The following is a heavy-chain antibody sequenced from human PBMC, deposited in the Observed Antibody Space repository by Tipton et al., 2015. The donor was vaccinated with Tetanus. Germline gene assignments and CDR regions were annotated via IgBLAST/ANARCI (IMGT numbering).Heavy chain of an antibody. Sequence: EVQLVQSGGEVKRPGESLKISCKGSGYIFNNYWIGWVRQKPGKGLEWMGIIYPGDSDTRYSPSFRGQVTISVDKSINTAYLQWSSLKASDTSMFYCARAHCTDGVCNFDFWGQGALVTVAS. J-gene: IGHJ4*02. CDR2: IYPGDSDT. CDR3: ARAHCTDGVCNFDF. CDR1: GYIFNNYW. D-gene: IGHD2-8*01. V-gene: IGHV5-51*01.